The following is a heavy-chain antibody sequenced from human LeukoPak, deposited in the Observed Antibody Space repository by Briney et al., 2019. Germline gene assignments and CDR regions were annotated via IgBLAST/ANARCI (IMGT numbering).Heavy chain of an antibody. CDR1: GFTFSDQY. Sequence: GGSLRLSCAASGFTFSDQYIDWVRQAPGKGLEWVGRISNRASSYTTEYATFVKGRFTISRDDSKDSLYLQMNDLKTEDTAVYHCTRGYSGVSIYAFDVWGQGTMVTVSS. CDR2: ISNRASSYTT. V-gene: IGHV3-72*01. CDR3: TRGYSGVSIYAFDV. J-gene: IGHJ3*01. D-gene: IGHD5-12*01.